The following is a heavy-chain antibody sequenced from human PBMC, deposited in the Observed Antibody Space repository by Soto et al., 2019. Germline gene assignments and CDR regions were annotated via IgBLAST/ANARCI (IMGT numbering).Heavy chain of an antibody. V-gene: IGHV1-18*01. CDR3: ERVGLDCSGGGSYSYNWFAP. CDR1: GYTFTDYG. CDR2: ISAYNGNT. J-gene: IGHJ5*02. D-gene: IGHD2-15*01. Sequence: QVQLVQSGAEVKKPGASVKVSCKASGYTFTDYGISWLRQAPGQGLEWMGWISAYNGNTIYAQKLQGRVTLTTDTPTTTGYMGLRSQRSDDTAVYYCERVGLDCSGGGSYSYNWFAPWGQGTLVTVCS.